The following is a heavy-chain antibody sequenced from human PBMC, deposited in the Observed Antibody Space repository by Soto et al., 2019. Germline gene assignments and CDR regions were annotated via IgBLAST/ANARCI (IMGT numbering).Heavy chain of an antibody. D-gene: IGHD2-2*01. V-gene: IGHV1-69*13. CDR3: ARYCSSTTCRKYHYYGMDV. CDR2: IIPFFGSP. J-gene: IGHJ6*02. CDR1: GGTFGSYA. Sequence: SVKVSCKPSGGTFGSYAISWVRQAPGQGLEWMGGIIPFFGSPNYAQKFQGRVTITADESTSTAYMELTSLRSEDMAVYYCARYCSSTTCRKYHYYGMDVWGQGTTVTVSS.